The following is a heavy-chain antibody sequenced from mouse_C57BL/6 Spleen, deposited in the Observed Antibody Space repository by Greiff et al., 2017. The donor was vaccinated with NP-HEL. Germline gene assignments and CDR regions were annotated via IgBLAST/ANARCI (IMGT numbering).Heavy chain of an antibody. Sequence: QVQLQQPGAELVKPGASVKLSCKASGYTFTSYWMHWVKQRPGRGLEWIGRIDPNSGGTKYNEKFKSKATLTVDKPSSTAYMQLSSLPSEDSAVYYCARGMVTTWGYAMDYWGQGTSVTVSS. V-gene: IGHV1-72*01. CDR2: IDPNSGGT. J-gene: IGHJ4*01. CDR3: ARGMVTTWGYAMDY. CDR1: GYTFTSYW. D-gene: IGHD2-2*01.